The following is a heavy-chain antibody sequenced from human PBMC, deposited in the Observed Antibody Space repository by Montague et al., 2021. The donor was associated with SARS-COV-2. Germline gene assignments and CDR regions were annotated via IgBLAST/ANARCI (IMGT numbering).Heavy chain of an antibody. Sequence: SETLSLTCAVYGGSFSGYDWTWIRQSPGKGLEWIGEINQSGSTKYKPSLKSRVTISVDTSKNQFSLRLTSVTAADTAVSSCARDPAVTAPLSFYSFYYTIDVWRQGTTVTVSS. V-gene: IGHV4-34*01. D-gene: IGHD4-17*01. CDR3: ARDPAVTAPLSFYSFYYTIDV. CDR1: GGSFSGYD. CDR2: INQSGST. J-gene: IGHJ6*02.